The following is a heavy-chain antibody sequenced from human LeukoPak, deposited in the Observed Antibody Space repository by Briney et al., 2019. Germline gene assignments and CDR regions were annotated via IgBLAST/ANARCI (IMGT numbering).Heavy chain of an antibody. CDR3: ARDRSGFGELID. CDR1: GFTFSSYS. J-gene: IGHJ4*02. CDR2: ISSSSSYI. D-gene: IGHD3-10*01. Sequence: GGSLRLSCAASGFTFSSYSMNWVRQAPGKGLEWVSFISSSSSYIYYVDSVKGRFIISRDNAKNSLYLQMNSLRAEDTAVYYCARDRSGFGELIDWGQGTLVTVSS. V-gene: IGHV3-21*01.